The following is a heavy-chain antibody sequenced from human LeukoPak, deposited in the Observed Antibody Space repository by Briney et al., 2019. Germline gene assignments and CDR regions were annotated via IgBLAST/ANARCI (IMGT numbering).Heavy chain of an antibody. D-gene: IGHD3-10*01. CDR1: GGSISSSSYY. V-gene: IGHV4-39*07. CDR3: ARGLRVATFFY. CDR2: IYYSGST. J-gene: IGHJ4*02. Sequence: PSETLSLTCTVSGGSISSSSYYWGWIRQPPGKGLEWIGSIYYSGSTYYNPSLKSRVTISVDTSKNQFSLKLSSVTAADTAVYYCARGLRVATFFYWGQGTLVTVSS.